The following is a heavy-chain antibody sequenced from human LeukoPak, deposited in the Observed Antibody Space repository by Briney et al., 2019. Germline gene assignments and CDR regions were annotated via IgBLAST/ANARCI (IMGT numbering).Heavy chain of an antibody. CDR2: IYLGGSS. D-gene: IGHD4-17*01. CDR1: GGSITSGDYY. Sequence: SETLSLTCTVSGGSITSGDYYWSWLRQPAGKGLEWIGRIYLGGSSSYNPSLESRVPISADTPKNQFSLILSSVTAADTALYYCARDLYGDGSYFDPWGQGTLVTVSS. CDR3: ARDLYGDGSYFDP. V-gene: IGHV4-61*02. J-gene: IGHJ5*02.